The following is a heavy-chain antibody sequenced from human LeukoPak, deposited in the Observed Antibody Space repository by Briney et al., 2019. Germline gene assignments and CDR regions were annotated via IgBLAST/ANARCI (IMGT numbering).Heavy chain of an antibody. CDR3: ARIQLWRTYFDY. V-gene: IGHV4-31*03. J-gene: IGHJ4*02. Sequence: SETLSLTCTVSGGSISSGGYYWSWIRQHPGKGLEWIGYIYYSGSTYYNPSLKSRVTISVDTSKNQFSLKLSSVTAADTAVYYCARIQLWRTYFDYWGQGTLVTVSS. CDR2: IYYSGST. CDR1: GGSISSGGYY. D-gene: IGHD5-18*01.